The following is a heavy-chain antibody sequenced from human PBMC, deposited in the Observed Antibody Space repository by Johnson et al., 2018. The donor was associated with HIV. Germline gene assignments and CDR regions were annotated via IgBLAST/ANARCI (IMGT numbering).Heavy chain of an antibody. CDR1: GFTFDDYG. CDR3: ARASCEDSSAAGSDAFDI. CDR2: INWNGGST. D-gene: IGHD3-22*01. J-gene: IGHJ3*02. V-gene: IGHV3-20*04. Sequence: VQLVESGGGVVRPGGSLRLSCAASGFTFDDYGLSWVRQAPGKGLKWVSGINWNGGSTGYADSVKGRFTISRDKAKNSLYLQMNSLRAEDTDVYYCARASCEDSSAAGSDAFDILGQGTMVTVSS.